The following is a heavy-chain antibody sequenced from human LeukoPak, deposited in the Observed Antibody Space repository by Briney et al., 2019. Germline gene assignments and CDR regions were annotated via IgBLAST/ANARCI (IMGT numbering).Heavy chain of an antibody. CDR3: ARESQRITIFGVPPEGMDV. V-gene: IGHV1-18*01. J-gene: IGHJ6*02. D-gene: IGHD3-3*01. CDR1: GYTFTSYG. Sequence: ASVKVSCKASGYTFTSYGISWVRQAPGQGLEGMGGISAYNGNTNYAQKLQGRVTMTTDTSTSTAYMELRSLRSDDTAVYYCARESQRITIFGVPPEGMDVWGQGTTVTVSS. CDR2: ISAYNGNT.